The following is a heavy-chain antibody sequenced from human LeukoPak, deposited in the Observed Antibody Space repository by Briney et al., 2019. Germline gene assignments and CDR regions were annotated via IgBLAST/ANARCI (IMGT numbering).Heavy chain of an antibody. V-gene: IGHV4-59*12. CDR3: ARLPRYGGYDHFDY. CDR1: GDSIDSYY. CDR2: IYYRGTT. D-gene: IGHD5-12*01. Sequence: SETLSLTCTVSGDSIDSYYWSWIRQPPAKGLEWIGYIYYRGTTSYNHFLKSRVTISVDTSKNQFSLKLNSVTAADTAVYYCARLPRYGGYDHFDYWGQGILVIVSS. J-gene: IGHJ4*02.